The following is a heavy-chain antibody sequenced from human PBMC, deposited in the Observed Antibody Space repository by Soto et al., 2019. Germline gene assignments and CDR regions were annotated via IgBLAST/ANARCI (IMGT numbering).Heavy chain of an antibody. CDR2: INHSGST. CDR1: GGSFSGYY. D-gene: IGHD5-18*01. V-gene: IGHV4-34*01. J-gene: IGHJ6*02. CDR3: ARVGRRVDTAMVYYYYYGMDV. Sequence: SETLSLTCAVYGGSFSGYYWSWIRQPPGKGLEWIGEINHSGSTNYNPSLKSRVTISVDTSKNQFSLKLSSVTAADTAVYYCARVGRRVDTAMVYYYYYGMDVWGQGTTVTVSS.